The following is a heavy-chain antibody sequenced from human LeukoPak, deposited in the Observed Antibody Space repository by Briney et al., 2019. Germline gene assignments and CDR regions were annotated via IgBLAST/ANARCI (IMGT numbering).Heavy chain of an antibody. V-gene: IGHV4-31*03. CDR2: ISYTGTT. Sequence: SETLSLTCTVSGGSMRSGDYFWTWIRQHPGKGLEWLGFISYTGTTYDNPSLKSRLALSIDTSKSQFSLKLSSVTAADTAVYYCARVDCRSTSCLASRGWYFDLWGRGTLVTVSS. J-gene: IGHJ2*01. CDR1: GGSMRSGDYF. CDR3: ARVDCRSTSCLASRGWYFDL. D-gene: IGHD2-2*01.